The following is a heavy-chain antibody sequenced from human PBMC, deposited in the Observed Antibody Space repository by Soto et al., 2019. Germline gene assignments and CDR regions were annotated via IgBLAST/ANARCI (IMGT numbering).Heavy chain of an antibody. D-gene: IGHD4-17*01. CDR1: GGSISTGGYY. Sequence: QVQLQESGPGLVKPSQTLSLTCTVSGGSISTGGYYWTWIRQHPGKGLEWIGYIYYSGSTYYNPSIKSRVTISVDTSKNQFSLKLSSVTAAETAVYYCARGLSVTLFDNWGQGTLVTVSS. V-gene: IGHV4-31*03. CDR2: IYYSGST. CDR3: ARGLSVTLFDN. J-gene: IGHJ4*02.